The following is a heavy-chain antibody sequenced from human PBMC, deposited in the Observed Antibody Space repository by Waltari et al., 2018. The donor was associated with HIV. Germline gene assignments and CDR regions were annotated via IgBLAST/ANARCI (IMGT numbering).Heavy chain of an antibody. D-gene: IGHD3-16*01. CDR1: GGSISRGGYY. V-gene: IGHV4-31*03. J-gene: IGHJ4*02. CDR3: ARDGGQGGAKFDY. CDR2: IYYSGST. Sequence: QVQLQESGPGLVKPSQTLSLTCTVSGGSISRGGYYWSWIRQHPGKGLEWIGYIYYSGSTYYNPSLKSRVTISVDTSKNQFSLKLSSVTAADTAVYYCARDGGQGGAKFDYWGQGTLVTVSS.